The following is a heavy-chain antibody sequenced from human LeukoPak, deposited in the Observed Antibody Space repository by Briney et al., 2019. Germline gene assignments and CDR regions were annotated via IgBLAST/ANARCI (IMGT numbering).Heavy chain of an antibody. Sequence: SETLSLTCTVSGGSISSGDYYWSWIRQPPGKGLEWIGYIYYSGSTYYNPSLKSRVTISVDTSKNQFSLKLSSVTAADTAVYYCAREGTYYYDSSGYPSAEYFQHWGQGTLVTVSS. J-gene: IGHJ1*01. CDR2: IYYSGST. V-gene: IGHV4-30-4*01. CDR3: AREGTYYYDSSGYPSAEYFQH. CDR1: GGSISSGDYY. D-gene: IGHD3-22*01.